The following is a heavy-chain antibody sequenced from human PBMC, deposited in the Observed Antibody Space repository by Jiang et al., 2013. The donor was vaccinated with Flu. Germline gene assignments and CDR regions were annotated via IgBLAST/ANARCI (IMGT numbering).Heavy chain of an antibody. CDR2: MNPNSGNT. J-gene: IGHJ6*02. D-gene: IGHD2-15*01. V-gene: IGHV1-8*01. CDR3: ARGAIVVVAATKYYGMDV. CDR1: GYTLTSYD. Sequence: KKPGASVKVSCKASGYTLTSYDINWVRQATGQGLEWMGWMNPNSGNTVYAQKFQGRVTMTRNTSISTAYMEVSSLRSDDTAVYYCARGAIVVVAATKYYGMDVWGQGTTVTVSS.